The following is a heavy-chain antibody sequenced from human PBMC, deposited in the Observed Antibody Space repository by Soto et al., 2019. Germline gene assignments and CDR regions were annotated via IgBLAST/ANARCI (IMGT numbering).Heavy chain of an antibody. D-gene: IGHD2-21*02. CDR1: GDSISSDKW. J-gene: IGHJ4*02. CDR3: ARGGDWQFDY. Sequence: QVQLQESGPGLVKPSGTLSLTCAVSGDSISSDKWWSWVRQPPGKGLEWIGEIHHSGRTNYNPSLKSLVTILVEKSKNQVPLELSSMTAADTAVYYCARGGDWQFDYWGQGTLVTVSS. CDR2: IHHSGRT. V-gene: IGHV4-4*02.